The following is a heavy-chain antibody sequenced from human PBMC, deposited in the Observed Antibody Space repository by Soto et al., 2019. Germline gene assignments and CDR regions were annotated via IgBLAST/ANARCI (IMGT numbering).Heavy chain of an antibody. CDR3: ARRWGYSFDY. V-gene: IGHV4-39*01. CDR2: IYYSGST. Sequence: QLQLQESGPGLVKPSETLSLTCTVSGGSISSYYWGWIRRPPGKGLEWIGSIYYSGSTYYNPSLKRRVTISVDTSKYQFSLNLSSVTAADTAVYYCARRWGYSFDYWGQGTLVTVSS. D-gene: IGHD7-27*01. J-gene: IGHJ4*02. CDR1: GGSISSYY.